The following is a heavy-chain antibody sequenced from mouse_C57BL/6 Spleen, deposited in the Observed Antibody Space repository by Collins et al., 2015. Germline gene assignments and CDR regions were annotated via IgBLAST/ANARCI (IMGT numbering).Heavy chain of an antibody. CDR1: GFTFNTNA. J-gene: IGHJ3*01. Sequence: EVQLVETGGGLVQPKGSLKLSCAASGFTFNTNAMNWVRQAPGKGLEWVARIRSKSNNYATYYADSVKDRFTISRDDSQSMLYLQMNNLKTEDTAMYYCVSVDWFAYWGQGTLVTVSA. CDR3: VSVDWFAY. CDR2: IRSKSNNYAT. V-gene: IGHV10S3*01.